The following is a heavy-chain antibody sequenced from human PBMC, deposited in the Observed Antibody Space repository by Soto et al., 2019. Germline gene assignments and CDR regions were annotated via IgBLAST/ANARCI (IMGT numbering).Heavy chain of an antibody. V-gene: IGHV1-46*01. CDR3: ARDRRAIVVVPAAPNWFAP. CDR2: INPSGGST. CDR1: GYTFTSYY. J-gene: IGHJ5*02. D-gene: IGHD2-2*01. Sequence: ASVKVSCKASGYTFTSYYMHWVRQAPGQGLEWMGIINPSGGSTSYAQKFQGRVTMTRDTSTSTVYMELSSLRSEDTAVYYCARDRRAIVVVPAAPNWFAPWGQGTLVTVSS.